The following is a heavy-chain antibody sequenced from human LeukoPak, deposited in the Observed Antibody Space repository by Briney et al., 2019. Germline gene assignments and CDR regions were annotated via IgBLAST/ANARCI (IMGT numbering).Heavy chain of an antibody. J-gene: IGHJ6*02. V-gene: IGHV3-48*03. CDR3: ARDLRLSQARQQLTPMDV. CDR1: GFTFSSYE. D-gene: IGHD6-13*01. Sequence: GGSLRLSCAASGFTFSSYEMNWVRQAPGKGLEWVSYISSSGSTIYYADSVKGRFTISRDNAKNSLYLQMNSLRAEDTAVYYCARDLRLSQARQQLTPMDVWGQGTTATVSS. CDR2: ISSSGSTI.